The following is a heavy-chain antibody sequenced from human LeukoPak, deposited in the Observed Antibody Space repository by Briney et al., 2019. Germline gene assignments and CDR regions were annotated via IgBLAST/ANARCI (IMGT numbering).Heavy chain of an antibody. V-gene: IGHV4-39*07. CDR3: ARAGQLGFRRHNYFDY. J-gene: IGHJ4*02. CDR2: IYYSGST. CDR1: GGSISTSTYY. D-gene: IGHD6-6*01. Sequence: SETLSLTCTVSGGSISTSTYYWAWIRQPPGKGLEWIGSIYYSGSTYYNPSLKSRVTISVDTSKNQFSLKLNSVTAADTAVYYCARAGQLGFRRHNYFDYWGQGTLVTVSS.